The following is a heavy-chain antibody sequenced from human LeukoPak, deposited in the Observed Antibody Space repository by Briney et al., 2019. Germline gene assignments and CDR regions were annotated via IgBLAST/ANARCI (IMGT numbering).Heavy chain of an antibody. CDR2: IYHSGST. CDR3: ARVPYCGGDCYRYWYFDL. Sequence: SETLSLTCAVSGGSISSGGYSWSWIRQPPGKGLAWIGYIYHSGSTYYNPSLKSRVTISVDRSKNQFSLKLSSVTAADTAVYYCARVPYCGGDCYRYWYFDLWGRGTLVTVSS. CDR1: GGSISSGGYS. D-gene: IGHD2-21*02. V-gene: IGHV4-30-2*01. J-gene: IGHJ2*01.